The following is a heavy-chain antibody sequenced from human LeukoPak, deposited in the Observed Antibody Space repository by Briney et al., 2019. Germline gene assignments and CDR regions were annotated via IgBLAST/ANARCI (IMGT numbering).Heavy chain of an antibody. J-gene: IGHJ3*02. CDR2: LNEDGSEK. CDR1: GFSFSNYW. Sequence: GGSLRLSCVASGFSFSNYWMSWIRQAPGKGLEWVANLNEDGSEKYYVDSVKGRFIISRDNAKNSLFLQMNSLRAEDTAMYYCAGRIFDIWGQGTMVTVSS. V-gene: IGHV3-7*01. CDR3: AGRIFDI.